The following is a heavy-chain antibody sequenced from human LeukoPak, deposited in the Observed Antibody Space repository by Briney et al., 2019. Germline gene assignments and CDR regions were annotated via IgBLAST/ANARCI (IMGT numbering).Heavy chain of an antibody. CDR1: GGSISSSSYY. V-gene: IGHV4-39*01. J-gene: IGHJ4*02. D-gene: IGHD6-13*01. CDR3: ARGIAAAGYYFDY. CDR2: IYYSGST. Sequence: SETLSLTCTVSGGSISSSSYYWGWIRQPPGKGLEWIGSIYYSGSTYYNPSLKSRVTISVDTSKNQFSLKLSSVTAADTAVYYCARGIAAAGYYFDYWGQGTLVTVSS.